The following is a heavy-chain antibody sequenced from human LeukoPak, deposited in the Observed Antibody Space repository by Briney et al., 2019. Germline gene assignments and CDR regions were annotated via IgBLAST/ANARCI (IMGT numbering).Heavy chain of an antibody. Sequence: GGSLRLSCAASGFTFTNYAMSWVRQAPGKGLEWVSSISGTGGITYYADSVKGRFTTSRDNSKSVLYLQMNSLRAEDTAVYYCAGRCSGGSCYELPAHSSVDYWGQGTLVTVSS. J-gene: IGHJ4*02. V-gene: IGHV3-23*01. D-gene: IGHD2-15*01. CDR2: ISGTGGIT. CDR3: AGRCSGGSCYELPAHSSVDY. CDR1: GFTFTNYA.